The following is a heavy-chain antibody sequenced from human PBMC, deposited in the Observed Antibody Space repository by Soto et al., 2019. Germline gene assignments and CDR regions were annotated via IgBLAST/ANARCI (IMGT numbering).Heavy chain of an antibody. Sequence: PSETLSLTCTVSGGSISSSSYYWGWIRQPPGKGLEWIGSIYYSGSTYYNPSLKSRVNISVDTSKNQFSLKLSSVTAAHTAVYYCARHPLTCRYCTNVAPDWGQGTLVTVSS. CDR2: IYYSGST. J-gene: IGHJ4*02. V-gene: IGHV4-39*01. D-gene: IGHD2-8*01. CDR3: ARHPLTCRYCTNVAPD. CDR1: GGSISSSSYY.